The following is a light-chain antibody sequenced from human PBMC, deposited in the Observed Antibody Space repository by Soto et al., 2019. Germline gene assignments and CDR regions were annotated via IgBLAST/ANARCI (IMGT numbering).Light chain of an antibody. CDR1: QDIGND. J-gene: IGKJ1*01. CDR2: STY. Sequence: DIQMTQSSSSLSASVGDRVTITCRASQDIGNDLGWYQQKPGKAPKRLIYSTYSLQTGVPSRFSGSGSGTDFSLIISLLQPEDSATYFCLQHNSYPRTFGQGTKVEV. V-gene: IGKV1-17*01. CDR3: LQHNSYPRT.